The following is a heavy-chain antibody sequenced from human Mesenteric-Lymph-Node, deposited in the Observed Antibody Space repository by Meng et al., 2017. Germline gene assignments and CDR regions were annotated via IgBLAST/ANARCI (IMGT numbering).Heavy chain of an antibody. J-gene: IGHJ4*02. CDR2: INADGRST. Sequence: GGSLRLSCAASGFTFSSYWMHWVRQPPGKGLVWVSRINADGRSTSYADSVKGRFTISRDNAKNTLYLQMNSLRAEDTAVYSCAKVSCGGNCRYYFDSWGQGTLVTVSS. CDR3: AKVSCGGNCRYYFDS. CDR1: GFTFSSYW. V-gene: IGHV3-74*01. D-gene: IGHD2-21*02.